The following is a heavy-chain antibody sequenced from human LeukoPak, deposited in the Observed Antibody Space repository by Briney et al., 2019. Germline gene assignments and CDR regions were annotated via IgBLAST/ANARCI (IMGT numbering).Heavy chain of an antibody. CDR2: INPNSGDT. Sequence: ASVKVSCKASGYTFTCYYMHWVRQAPGQGLEWMGWINPNSGDTDYEQKFQGRVTMTRDTSISTAFLELSRLTSGDTAVYYCARDYYGHGSGLFDFWGRGTLLTVSS. CDR3: ARDYYGHGSGLFDF. V-gene: IGHV1-2*02. CDR1: GYTFTCYY. J-gene: IGHJ2*01. D-gene: IGHD4-17*01.